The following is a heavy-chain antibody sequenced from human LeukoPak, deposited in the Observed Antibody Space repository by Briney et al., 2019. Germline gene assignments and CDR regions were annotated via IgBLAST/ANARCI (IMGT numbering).Heavy chain of an antibody. CDR1: GFTFSSYS. J-gene: IGHJ4*02. Sequence: GGSLRLSCAASGFTFSSYSMNWVRQAPGKGLEWVSSISSSSSYIYYADSVKGRFTISRDNAKNSLYLQMNSLRAEDTAVYYCARERGYSYGMTDYWGQGTLVTVSS. D-gene: IGHD5-18*01. CDR3: ARERGYSYGMTDY. CDR2: ISSSSSYI. V-gene: IGHV3-21*01.